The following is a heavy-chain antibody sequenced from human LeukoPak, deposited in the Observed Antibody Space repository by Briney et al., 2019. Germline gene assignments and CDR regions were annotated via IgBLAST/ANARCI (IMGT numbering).Heavy chain of an antibody. J-gene: IGHJ4*02. V-gene: IGHV4-34*01. D-gene: IGHD3-10*01. CDR1: GGSFSGYY. CDR2: INHSGST. CDR3: ARDHRGGRGSGSFDY. Sequence: PSETLSLTCAVYGGSFSGYYWSWIRQPPGKGLEWIGEINHSGSTNYNPSLKSRVTISVDTSKNQFSLKLSSVTAADTAVYYCARDHRGGRGSGSFDYWGQGTLVTVSS.